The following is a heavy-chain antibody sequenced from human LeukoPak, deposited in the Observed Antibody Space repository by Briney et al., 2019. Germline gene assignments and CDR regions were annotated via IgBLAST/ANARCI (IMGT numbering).Heavy chain of an antibody. J-gene: IGHJ4*02. CDR3: AREDGSSGYDDF. CDR1: GYSITSTSF. Sequence: PSETLSLTCSVSGYSITSTSFWAWIRQTPGKGLEWIGSINHLGSAYYNPSLESRATISVDTSKNHFSLNLKSVTAADTAVYYCAREDGSSGYDDFWGQGTLVTVSS. V-gene: IGHV4-38-2*02. D-gene: IGHD5-12*01. CDR2: INHLGSA.